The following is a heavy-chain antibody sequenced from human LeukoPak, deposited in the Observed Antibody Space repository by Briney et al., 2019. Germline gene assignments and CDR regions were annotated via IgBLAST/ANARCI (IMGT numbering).Heavy chain of an antibody. D-gene: IGHD4-11*01. J-gene: IGHJ4*02. V-gene: IGHV1-69*05. CDR1: GGTLSSYA. CDR2: IIPIFGTA. Sequence: SVKVSCKASGGTLSSYAISWVRQAPGQGLEWMGRIIPIFGTANYAQKFQGRVTITTDESTSTAYMELSSLRSEDTAVYYCARGQMTTVTRYYFDYWGQGTLVTVSS. CDR3: ARGQMTTVTRYYFDY.